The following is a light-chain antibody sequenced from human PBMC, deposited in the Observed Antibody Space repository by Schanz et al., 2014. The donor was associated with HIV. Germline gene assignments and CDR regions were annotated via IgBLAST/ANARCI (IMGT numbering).Light chain of an antibody. CDR2: EVS. Sequence: QSALTQPPSASGSPGQSVTISCTGTSSDVGGYNYVSWYQQHPGKAPKLLIYEVSKRPSGVPDRFSGSKSGNTASLTVSGLQPEDEADYYCSSYAGTSPFVVFGGGTKLTVL. J-gene: IGLJ2*01. CDR3: SSYAGTSPFVV. V-gene: IGLV2-8*01. CDR1: SSDVGGYNY.